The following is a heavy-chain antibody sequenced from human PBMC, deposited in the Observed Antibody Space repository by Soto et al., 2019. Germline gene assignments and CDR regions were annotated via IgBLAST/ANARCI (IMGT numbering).Heavy chain of an antibody. D-gene: IGHD4-17*01. Sequence: HPGGSLRLSCEASGFPFDNYAMSWVRQAPGKGLEWVSAISGGSPKEFYAESVKGRFTISRDNSKNTLYLQMNSLRAEDTAVYYCVERGDYGGGAFDIWGQGTMVTVSS. V-gene: IGHV3-23*01. CDR2: ISGGSPKE. J-gene: IGHJ3*02. CDR1: GFPFDNYA. CDR3: VERGDYGGGAFDI.